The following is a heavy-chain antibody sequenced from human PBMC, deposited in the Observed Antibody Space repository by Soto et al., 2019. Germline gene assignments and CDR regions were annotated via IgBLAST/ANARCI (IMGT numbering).Heavy chain of an antibody. D-gene: IGHD5-12*01. J-gene: IGHJ6*02. CDR1: GGSISSGGYY. Sequence: QVQLQESGPGLVKPSQTLSLTCTVSGGSISSGGYYWSWIRQHQGKGLEWIGYIYYSGSTYYNPSLKSRVTISVDKSKNQFALKLSSVTAADTAVYYCARDEKRGVATCFNVWGQGTTVTVSS. CDR3: ARDEKRGVATCFNV. CDR2: IYYSGST. V-gene: IGHV4-31*03.